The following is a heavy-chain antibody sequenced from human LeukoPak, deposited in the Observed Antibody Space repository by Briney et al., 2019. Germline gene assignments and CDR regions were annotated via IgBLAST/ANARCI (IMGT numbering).Heavy chain of an antibody. CDR1: GGSISSGSYY. Sequence: PSQTLSLTCTVSGGSISSGSYYWSWIRQPAGKGLEWIGRIYTSGSTNYNPSLKSRVTISVDTSKNQFSLKLSSVTAADTAVYYCAREISSYSRPHYYYYYMDVWGKETTVTVSS. D-gene: IGHD6-13*01. CDR3: AREISSYSRPHYYYYYMDV. CDR2: IYTSGST. J-gene: IGHJ6*03. V-gene: IGHV4-61*02.